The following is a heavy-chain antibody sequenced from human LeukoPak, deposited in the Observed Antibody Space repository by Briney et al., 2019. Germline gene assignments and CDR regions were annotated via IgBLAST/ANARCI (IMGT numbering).Heavy chain of an antibody. V-gene: IGHV4-59*01. CDR2: IYYSGST. D-gene: IGHD2-21*02. Sequence: PSETLSLTCTVSGGSISSYYWSWIRQPPGKGLEWIGYIYYSGSTNYNPSLKSRVTISVDTSKNQFSLKLSSVTAADTAVYYCAKSPMRTHSDPKTDYWGQGTLVTVSS. CDR1: GGSISSYY. CDR3: AKSPMRTHSDPKTDY. J-gene: IGHJ4*02.